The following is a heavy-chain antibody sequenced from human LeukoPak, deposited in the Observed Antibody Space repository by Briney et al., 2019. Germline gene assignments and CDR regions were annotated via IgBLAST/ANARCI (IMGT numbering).Heavy chain of an antibody. CDR3: ARFTPRLSREKFDY. J-gene: IGHJ4*02. V-gene: IGHV1-8*01. CDR1: GYTFTSYD. Sequence: ASVKVSCKASGYTFTSYDINWVRQATGQGLEWMGWMNPNSGNTGYAQEFQGRVTMTRNTSTTTAYMELRSLRSDDTGVYYCARFTPRLSREKFDYWGQGTLVTVSS. CDR2: MNPNSGNT. D-gene: IGHD3-3*02.